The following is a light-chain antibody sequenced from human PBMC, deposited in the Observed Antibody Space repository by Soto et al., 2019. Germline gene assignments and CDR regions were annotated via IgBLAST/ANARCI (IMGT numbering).Light chain of an antibody. CDR3: QQYNNWPPIT. J-gene: IGKJ3*01. CDR2: AAS. CDR1: QSVSGN. Sequence: EIVMTQSPATLSVSPGERATLSCRASQSVSGNLAWYQQKPGQAPRLLIYAASTRATGIPARFSGSGSATDFLHTISSLQSEDFAVYYCQQYNNWPPITFGHGTKVDIK. V-gene: IGKV3-15*01.